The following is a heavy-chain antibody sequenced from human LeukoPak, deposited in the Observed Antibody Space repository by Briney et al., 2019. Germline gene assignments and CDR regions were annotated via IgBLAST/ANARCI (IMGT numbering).Heavy chain of an antibody. CDR3: AKGSYYDSSGSFYFDY. J-gene: IGHJ4*02. V-gene: IGHV3-23*01. CDR1: GFTFSSYA. Sequence: GGSLRLSCAASGFTFSSYAMSWVRQAPGKGLQWVSGISGSGDNTYYANSVKGRFTISRDNSKNTLYVQVNSLGTEDTAAYYCAKGSYYDSSGSFYFDYWGQGTLVTVSS. CDR2: ISGSGDNT. D-gene: IGHD3-22*01.